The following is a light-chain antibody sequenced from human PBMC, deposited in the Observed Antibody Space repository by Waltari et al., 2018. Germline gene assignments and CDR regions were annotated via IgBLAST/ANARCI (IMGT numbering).Light chain of an antibody. Sequence: DIQMTQSPSTLSASVGDRVTITCRASQIISNWLAWYQQKPGKAPKLLIYKASTLESRVPSRFSGSGSGTEFTLTISSLQPDDFATYYCQQYNSYWTFGQGTKVEIK. CDR2: KAS. CDR1: QIISNW. V-gene: IGKV1-5*03. CDR3: QQYNSYWT. J-gene: IGKJ1*01.